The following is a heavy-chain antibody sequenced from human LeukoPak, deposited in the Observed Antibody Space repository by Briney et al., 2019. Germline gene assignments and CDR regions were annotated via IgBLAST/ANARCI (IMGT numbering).Heavy chain of an antibody. Sequence: PGRSLRLSCAASGFTFDDYAMHWVRQAPGKGLEWVSGISWNSGSIGYADSVKGRFTISRDNAKNSLYLQMNSLRAEDTAVYYCAKDLLPTKQRYGMDVWGQGTTVTVSS. D-gene: IGHD1/OR15-1a*01. V-gene: IGHV3-9*01. CDR3: AKDLLPTKQRYGMDV. J-gene: IGHJ6*02. CDR2: ISWNSGSI. CDR1: GFTFDDYA.